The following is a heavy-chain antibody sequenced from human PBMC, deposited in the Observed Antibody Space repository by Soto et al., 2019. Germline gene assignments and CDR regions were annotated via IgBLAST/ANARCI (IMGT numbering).Heavy chain of an antibody. Sequence: SETLSLTCTVSVGSMSRHYWSWIRQSPGKGLEWIGFVFHSGGTSYNPSLKSRVTMSVDTSKNQFSLKLSSVTAADTAVYYCARDHLTHYDSSGYYWDYWGQGTLVTVSS. D-gene: IGHD3-22*01. CDR3: ARDHLTHYDSSGYYWDY. CDR1: VGSMSRHY. J-gene: IGHJ4*02. CDR2: VFHSGGT. V-gene: IGHV4-59*11.